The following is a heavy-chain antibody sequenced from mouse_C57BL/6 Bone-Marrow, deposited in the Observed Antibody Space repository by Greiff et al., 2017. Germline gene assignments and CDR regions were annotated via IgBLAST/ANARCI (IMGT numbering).Heavy chain of an antibody. Sequence: VQLQQSGPELVKPGASVKISCKASGYSFTDYNMNWVKQSNGKSLEWIGLINPNYGTTSYIQKFKGKATLTVDQSSSTAYMQLHSLTSEDSAVYNCARGYDYDYAMDYWGQGTSVTVTS. CDR2: INPNYGTT. J-gene: IGHJ4*01. CDR1: GYSFTDYN. CDR3: ARGYDYDYAMDY. D-gene: IGHD2-4*01. V-gene: IGHV1-39*01.